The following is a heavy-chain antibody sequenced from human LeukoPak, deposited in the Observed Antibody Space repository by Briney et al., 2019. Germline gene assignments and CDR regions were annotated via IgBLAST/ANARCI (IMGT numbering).Heavy chain of an antibody. J-gene: IGHJ4*02. D-gene: IGHD1-26*01. CDR2: IYYSGST. Sequence: SETLCLSCAVSGGSISSYCWSCLRQPLGKGLEWIGFIYYSGSTHYKSSLKSRFTISVDTSKNPVYLRLTSVTAADTAVYYCARHSGSSPHSFDYWGQGTLVTVSS. CDR3: ARHSGSSPHSFDY. V-gene: IGHV4-59*08. CDR1: GGSISSYC.